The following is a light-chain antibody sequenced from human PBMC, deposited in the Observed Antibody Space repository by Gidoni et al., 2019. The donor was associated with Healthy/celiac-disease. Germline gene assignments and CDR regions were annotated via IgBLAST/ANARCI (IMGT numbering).Light chain of an antibody. CDR2: WAS. CDR3: QQHYTTPYT. V-gene: IGKV4-1*01. J-gene: IGKJ2*01. Sequence: DIVMTQSPDSLAVSLGERATINCKSSQSVLYSSNNKNYLAWYQQKPGQPPKLLISWASTRESGVPDRFSGSGSGTDFTLTISSLQAEDVAVYYCQQHYTTPYTFXQXTKLEIK. CDR1: QSVLYSSNNKNY.